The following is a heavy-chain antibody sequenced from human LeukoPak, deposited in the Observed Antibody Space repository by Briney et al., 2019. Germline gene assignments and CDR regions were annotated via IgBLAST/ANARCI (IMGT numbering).Heavy chain of an antibody. CDR1: GFTLSSYA. CDR2: ISGSGGST. J-gene: IGHJ4*02. Sequence: PGGSLRLSCAASGFTLSSYAMSWVRQAPGKGLEWVSAISGSGGSTYYADSVKGRFTIPRDNSKNTLHLQMNSLRAEDTAVYYCAKGMTTVYYFDYWGQGTLVTVSS. CDR3: AKGMTTVYYFDY. D-gene: IGHD4-17*01. V-gene: IGHV3-23*01.